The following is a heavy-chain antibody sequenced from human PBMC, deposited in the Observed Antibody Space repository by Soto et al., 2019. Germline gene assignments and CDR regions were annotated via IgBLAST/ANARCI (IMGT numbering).Heavy chain of an antibody. J-gene: IGHJ4*02. V-gene: IGHV1-69*13. CDR3: AREGTYYDFWSAYYFFDY. CDR2: IIPIFGTA. D-gene: IGHD3-3*01. Sequence: SVKVSCKASGGTFSSYAISWVRQAPGQGLEWMGGIIPIFGTANYAQKFQGRVTITADESTSTAYMELSSLRSEHTAVYYCAREGTYYDFWSAYYFFDYWGQGTLVTVSS. CDR1: GGTFSSYA.